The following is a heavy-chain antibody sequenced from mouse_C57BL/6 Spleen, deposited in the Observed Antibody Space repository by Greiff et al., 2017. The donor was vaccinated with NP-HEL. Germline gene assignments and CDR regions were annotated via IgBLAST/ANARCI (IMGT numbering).Heavy chain of an antibody. J-gene: IGHJ4*01. CDR3: ARGKFITTVVGAMDY. V-gene: IGHV1-55*01. CDR2: IYPGSGST. D-gene: IGHD1-1*01. CDR1: GYTFTSYW. Sequence: QVQLQQPGAELVKPGASVKMSCKASGYTFTSYWITWVKQRPGQGLEWIGDIYPGSGSTNYNEKFKSKATLTVDTSSSTAYMQLSSLTSEDSAVYYCARGKFITTVVGAMDYWGQGTSVTVSS.